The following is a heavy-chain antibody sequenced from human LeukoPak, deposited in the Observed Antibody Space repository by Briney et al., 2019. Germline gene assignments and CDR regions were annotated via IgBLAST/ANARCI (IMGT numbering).Heavy chain of an antibody. CDR1: GGSMISYY. Sequence: SETLSLTCTLSGGSMISYYWSWIRQPPGKGLEWIGYIYSSGSTYYNPSLKSRVTISVDTSKNQFSLKLSSVTAADTAVYYCAKYPRVRYYYYMDVWGKGTTVTVSS. CDR3: AKYPRVRYYYYMDV. D-gene: IGHD2-8*01. V-gene: IGHV4-59*12. J-gene: IGHJ6*03. CDR2: IYSSGST.